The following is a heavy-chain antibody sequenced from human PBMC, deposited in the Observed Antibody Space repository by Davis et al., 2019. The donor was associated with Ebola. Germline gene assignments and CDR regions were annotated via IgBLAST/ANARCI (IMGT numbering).Heavy chain of an antibody. CDR2: ISGSGGTT. J-gene: IGHJ6*02. D-gene: IGHD2-2*01. CDR1: GFTFSSYA. V-gene: IGHV3-23*01. Sequence: GESLKISCAASGFTFSSYAMSWVRQAPGKGLEWVSAISGSGGTTYYAGSVKGRFTVSRDNSKNTLYLQMNSLRAEDTAVYYCAKDSLRDIVLVPAGSGGMDVWGQGTTVTVSS. CDR3: AKDSLRDIVLVPAGSGGMDV.